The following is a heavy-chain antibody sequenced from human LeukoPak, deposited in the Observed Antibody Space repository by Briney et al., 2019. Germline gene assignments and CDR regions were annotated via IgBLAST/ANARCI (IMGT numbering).Heavy chain of an antibody. Sequence: SETLSLTCTVSGGSISSYYWSWIRQPAGKGLEWIGRIYTSGSTNYNPSLKSRVTMSVDTSKNQFSLKLSSVTAADTAVYYCARGRLPTPRRSSSGWYVSLDYWGQGTLVTVSS. CDR3: ARGRLPTPRRSSSGWYVSLDY. CDR1: GGSISSYY. CDR2: IYTSGST. D-gene: IGHD6-13*01. V-gene: IGHV4-4*07. J-gene: IGHJ4*02.